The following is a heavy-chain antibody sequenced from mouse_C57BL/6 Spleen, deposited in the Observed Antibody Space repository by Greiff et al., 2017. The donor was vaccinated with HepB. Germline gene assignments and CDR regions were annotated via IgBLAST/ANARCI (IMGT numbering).Heavy chain of an antibody. CDR3: SRLARMDY. Sequence: VQLQQPGAELVRPGTSVKLSCKASGYTFTNYWMHWVKQRPGQGLEWIGVIDPSDSYTNYNQKFQGKATVTVDTSSSTAYMQLSSLTSEDSAVDYCSRLARMDYWGQGTSVTVSS. CDR2: IDPSDSYT. J-gene: IGHJ4*01. V-gene: IGHV1-59*01. CDR1: GYTFTNYW.